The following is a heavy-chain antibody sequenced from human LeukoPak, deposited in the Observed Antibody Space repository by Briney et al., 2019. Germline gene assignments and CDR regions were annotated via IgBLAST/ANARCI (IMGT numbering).Heavy chain of an antibody. CDR2: IYYSGST. CDR3: ARLTYGSGSYYNWFDP. Sequence: SETLSLTCTVSGGSISSSSYYWGWIRQPPGKGLEWIGSIYYSGSTYYNPSLKSRVTISVDTSKNQFSLKLSFVTAADTAVYYCARLTYGSGSYYNWFDPWGQGTLVTVSS. D-gene: IGHD3-10*01. J-gene: IGHJ5*02. V-gene: IGHV4-39*01. CDR1: GGSISSSSYY.